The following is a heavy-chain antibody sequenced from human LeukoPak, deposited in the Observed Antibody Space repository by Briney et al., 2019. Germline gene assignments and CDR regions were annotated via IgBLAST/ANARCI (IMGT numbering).Heavy chain of an antibody. CDR2: VYSDGST. CDR3: ARGPWDY. CDR1: GFTFSSYW. Sequence: PGGSLRLSCAASGFTFSSYWMHWVRQAPGKGMEWVSVVYSDGSTFYADSVKGRFTISRDNAKNTLYLQMNSLRTEDTAVYYCARGPWDYWGQGTLVTVSS. J-gene: IGHJ4*02. V-gene: IGHV3-53*05.